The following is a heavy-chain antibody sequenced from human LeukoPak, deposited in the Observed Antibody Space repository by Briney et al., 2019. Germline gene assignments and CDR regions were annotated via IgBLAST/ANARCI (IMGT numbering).Heavy chain of an antibody. J-gene: IGHJ5*02. CDR3: VRGSLPRGLDP. D-gene: IGHD6-13*01. V-gene: IGHV3-74*01. CDR1: GFTFSSYW. CDR2: INIDGSST. Sequence: HPGGSLRLSCAASGFTFSSYWMHWVRQGPEKGLVWVSRINIDGSSTTYADSVKGRFTISRDNAKNTLYLQMNSLRVEDTAVYYCVRGSLPRGLDPWGQGTLVTVSS.